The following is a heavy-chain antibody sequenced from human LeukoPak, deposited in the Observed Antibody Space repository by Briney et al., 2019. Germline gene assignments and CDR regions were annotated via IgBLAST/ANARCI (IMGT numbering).Heavy chain of an antibody. J-gene: IGHJ4*02. Sequence: GGSLRLSCAASGFTFSSYAMSWVRQAPGKGLERVSAISGSGGSTYYADSVKGRFTISRDNSKNTLYLQMNSLRAEDTAVYYCAKDRPHYYDSSGYLYYWGQGTLVTVSS. CDR3: AKDRPHYYDSSGYLYY. CDR2: ISGSGGST. CDR1: GFTFSSYA. D-gene: IGHD3-22*01. V-gene: IGHV3-23*01.